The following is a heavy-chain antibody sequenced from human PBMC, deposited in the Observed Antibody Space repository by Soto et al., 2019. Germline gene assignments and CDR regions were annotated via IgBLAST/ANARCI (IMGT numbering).Heavy chain of an antibody. CDR1: GYSITSGFY. CDR3: ARSQRFGDWARPFDDYGLDV. D-gene: IGHD3-10*01. V-gene: IGHV4-31*03. J-gene: IGHJ6*02. Sequence: SETLSLTCTVSGYSITSGFYWGWVRQSPGKGLEWIAYIYYSRNTYYNPSLKSRVTISVDTSENQFSLKLSSMTAADTAVYYCARSQRFGDWARPFDDYGLDVWGQGTTVTVSS. CDR2: IYYSRNT.